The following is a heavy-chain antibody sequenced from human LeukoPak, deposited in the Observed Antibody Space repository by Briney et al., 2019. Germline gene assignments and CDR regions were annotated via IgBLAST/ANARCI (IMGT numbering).Heavy chain of an antibody. J-gene: IGHJ4*02. D-gene: IGHD3-22*01. CDR2: IYNSAST. Sequence: PSETLSLTCTVSGGSISSYYWSWIRQPPGKGLEWIGYIYNSASTNYNPSLRSRVTISVDTSKKQFSLKLSSVTAADTAVYYCATSSHDLLDTDYWGQGTLVTVSS. CDR1: GGSISSYY. CDR3: ATSSHDLLDTDY. V-gene: IGHV4-59*01.